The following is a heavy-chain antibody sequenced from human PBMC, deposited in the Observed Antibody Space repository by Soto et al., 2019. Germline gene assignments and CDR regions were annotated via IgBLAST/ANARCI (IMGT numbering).Heavy chain of an antibody. CDR3: ARGPHYYDSSGYYDY. D-gene: IGHD3-22*01. CDR1: GGSISSYY. V-gene: IGHV4-59*01. J-gene: IGHJ4*02. Sequence: ASETLSLTCTVSGGSISSYYWSWIRQPPGKGLEWIGYIYYSGSTNYNPSLKSRVTISVDTSKNQFSLKLSSVTAADTAVYYCARGPHYYDSSGYYDYWGQGTLVTVSS. CDR2: IYYSGST.